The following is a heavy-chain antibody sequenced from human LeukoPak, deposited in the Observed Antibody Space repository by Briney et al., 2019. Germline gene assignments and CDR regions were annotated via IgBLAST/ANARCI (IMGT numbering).Heavy chain of an antibody. J-gene: IGHJ4*02. CDR3: ARTDPGYSSGWSFGY. CDR1: GFTFSSYA. CDR2: ISYDGSNK. Sequence: GGSLRLSCAASGFTFSSYAMHWVRQAPGKGLEWVAVISYDGSNKYYADSVKGRFTISRDNSKNMLYLQMNSLRAEDTAVYYCARTDPGYSSGWSFGYWGQGTLVTVSS. V-gene: IGHV3-30-3*01. D-gene: IGHD6-19*01.